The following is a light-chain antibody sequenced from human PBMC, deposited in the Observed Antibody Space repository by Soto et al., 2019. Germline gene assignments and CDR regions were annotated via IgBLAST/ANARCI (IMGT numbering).Light chain of an antibody. V-gene: IGKV1-5*03. CDR3: QQYNNYFWG. J-gene: IGKJ1*01. CDR1: QNINTW. CDR2: KAS. Sequence: DIQMTQSPSTVSASVGDRVTITCRASQNINTWLAWYQQKPGKAPKLLILKASSLESGVPSRFSGSGSGTEFTLTISSLQPDDLATYYCQQYNNYFWGFGQGTRVDIK.